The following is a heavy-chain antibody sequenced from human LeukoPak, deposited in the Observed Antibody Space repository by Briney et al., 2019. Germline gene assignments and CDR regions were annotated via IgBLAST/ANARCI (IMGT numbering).Heavy chain of an antibody. Sequence: GGSLRLSCAASGFTFSSYSMNWVRQAPGKGLEWVSYISSSSSTIYYADSVKGRFTISRDNAKNSLYLQMNSLRAEDTAVYYCARDRPSSSSYYYYYYMDVWGKGTTVTVSS. CDR3: ARDRPSSSSYYYYYYMDV. V-gene: IGHV3-48*01. J-gene: IGHJ6*03. CDR1: GFTFSSYS. D-gene: IGHD6-6*01. CDR2: ISSSSSTI.